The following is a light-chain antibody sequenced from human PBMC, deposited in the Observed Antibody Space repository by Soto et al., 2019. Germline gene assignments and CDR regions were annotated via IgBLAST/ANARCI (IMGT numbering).Light chain of an antibody. Sequence: QSALTQPASVSGSPGQSITISCTGTSSNVGNYNFVSWYQQHPGKVPKLLIHDVSKRPSGISARFSGSKSGNTASLTISGLQAEDEADYYCCSYGGRDNVLFGGGTKLTVL. CDR3: CSYGGRDNVL. CDR2: DVS. CDR1: SSNVGNYNF. V-gene: IGLV2-23*02. J-gene: IGLJ2*01.